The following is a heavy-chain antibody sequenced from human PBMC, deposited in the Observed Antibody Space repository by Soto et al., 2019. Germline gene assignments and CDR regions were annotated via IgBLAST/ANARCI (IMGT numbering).Heavy chain of an antibody. CDR3: ARHQSHSSSYVDP. CDR1: GGSISSGHYY. J-gene: IGHJ5*02. V-gene: IGHV4-39*01. D-gene: IGHD6-13*01. Sequence: SETLSLTCTVSGGSISSGHYYWSWIRQPPGKGLEWIGYIYYSGSTYYNPSLKSRVTISVDTSKNQFSLKLSSVTAADTAVYYCARHQSHSSSYVDPWGQGTLVTVSS. CDR2: IYYSGST.